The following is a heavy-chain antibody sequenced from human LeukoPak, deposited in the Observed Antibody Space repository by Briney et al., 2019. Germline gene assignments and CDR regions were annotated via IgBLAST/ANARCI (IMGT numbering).Heavy chain of an antibody. D-gene: IGHD1-26*01. V-gene: IGHV4-4*07. CDR3: ARDVVGATFDDFDI. J-gene: IGHJ3*02. CDR1: GGSISSYY. Sequence: SETLSLTCTVSGGSISSYYWSWIRQPAGKGLEWIGRIYTSGSTNYNHSLKSRLTMSVNTSKKQFSLKLSTLSAADKAVYYCARDVVGATFDDFDIWGQGTMVTVSS. CDR2: IYTSGST.